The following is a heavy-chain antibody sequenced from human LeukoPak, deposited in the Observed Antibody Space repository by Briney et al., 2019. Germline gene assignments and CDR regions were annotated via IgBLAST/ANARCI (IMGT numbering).Heavy chain of an antibody. J-gene: IGHJ5*02. Sequence: GGPLRLSCAASGFTFDDYAMHWVRQAPGKGLEWVSGISWNSGSIGYADSVKGRFTISRDNAKNSLYLQMNSLRAEDTALYYCAKGRSNTYYDFWSGYYGWFDPWGQGTLVTVSS. CDR3: AKGRSNTYYDFWSGYYGWFDP. CDR1: GFTFDDYA. V-gene: IGHV3-9*01. CDR2: ISWNSGSI. D-gene: IGHD3-3*01.